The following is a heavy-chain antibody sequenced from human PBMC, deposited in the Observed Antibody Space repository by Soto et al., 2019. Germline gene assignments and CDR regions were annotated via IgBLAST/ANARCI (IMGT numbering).Heavy chain of an antibody. CDR2: IRSKAYGGTT. J-gene: IGHJ4*02. D-gene: IGHD3-16*01. V-gene: IGHV3-49*03. CDR3: TRSLRAMITFGGVI. CDR1: GFTFGDYA. Sequence: GGSLRLSCTASGFTFGDYAMSWFRQAPGKGLEWVGFIRSKAYGGTTEYAAFVKGRFTISSDDSKSMAYLQMNSLKTEDTAVYYCTRSLRAMITFGGVIWSQGTLVTVSS.